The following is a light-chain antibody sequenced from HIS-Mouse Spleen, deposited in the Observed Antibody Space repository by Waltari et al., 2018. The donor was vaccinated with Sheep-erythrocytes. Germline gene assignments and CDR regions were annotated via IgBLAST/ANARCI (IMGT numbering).Light chain of an antibody. V-gene: IGLV2-11*01. CDR1: TSDVGGYHY. CDR3: CSYAGSYNHV. Sequence: QSALTQPRSVSGSPGQSVTISCTGTTSDVGGYHYVSWYQQHPGKAPKPMIYDVSKRPSGFPDRFSGSKSGNTASLTISGLQAEDEADYYCCSYAGSYNHVFATGTKVTVL. CDR2: DVS. J-gene: IGLJ1*01.